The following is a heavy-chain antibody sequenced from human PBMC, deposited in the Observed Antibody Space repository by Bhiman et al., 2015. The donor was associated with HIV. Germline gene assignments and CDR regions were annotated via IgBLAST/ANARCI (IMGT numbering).Heavy chain of an antibody. CDR1: GFIFSDYY. D-gene: IGHD3-22*01. CDR3: ARSYYYDTNYDDH. V-gene: IGHV3-11*04. J-gene: IGHJ4*02. CDR2: ISSSGSTI. Sequence: QVQLVESGGDLVKPGGSLRLSCAASGFIFSDYYMAWIRQAPGKGLEWVSYISSSGSTIYYADSVKGRFTSSRDNAKKSLYLQMNSLRAEDTAVYYCARSYYYDTNYDDHWGQGTLVTVSS.